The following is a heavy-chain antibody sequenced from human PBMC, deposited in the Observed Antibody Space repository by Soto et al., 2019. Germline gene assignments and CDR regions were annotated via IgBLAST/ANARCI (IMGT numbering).Heavy chain of an antibody. CDR1: GFTFSSYA. CDR3: ARRRTDYYDSSGYYYEGYYYYYGMDV. CDR2: ISYDGSNK. V-gene: IGHV3-30-3*01. D-gene: IGHD3-22*01. Sequence: VQLVESGGGVVQPGRSLRLSCAASGFTFSSYAMHWVRQAPGKGLEWVAVISYDGSNKYYADSVKGRFTISRDNSKNTLYLQMNSLRAEDTAVYYCARRRTDYYDSSGYYYEGYYYYYGMDVWGQGTTVTVSS. J-gene: IGHJ6*02.